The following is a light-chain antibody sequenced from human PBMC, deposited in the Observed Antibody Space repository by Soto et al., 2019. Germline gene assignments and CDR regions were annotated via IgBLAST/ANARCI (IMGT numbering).Light chain of an antibody. CDR2: LAS. Sequence: DIVMTQSPDSLAVSLGERATINCKSSQSLLYSSNNKNYLSWFQQKPGQPPKLLIYLASTRESGVPDRFSGSGSGTDFTLTISSLQAEDVAVYYCQQYYGTPPWTFGQGTKVEIK. CDR1: QSLLYSSNNKNY. V-gene: IGKV4-1*01. CDR3: QQYYGTPPWT. J-gene: IGKJ1*01.